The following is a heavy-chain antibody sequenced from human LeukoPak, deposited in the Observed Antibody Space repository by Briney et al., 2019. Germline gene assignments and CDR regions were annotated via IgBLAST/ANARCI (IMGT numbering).Heavy chain of an antibody. D-gene: IGHD5-24*01. J-gene: IGHJ4*02. CDR3: ARRDGYNDV. Sequence: GESLQISCKGSGYSFTSFWIDWVRQLPRKGLEWMGVIYPGDSNAKYSPSFQGQVTISADKSISTAYLQWSSLKASDTAMYYCARRDGYNDVWGQGTLVTVSS. CDR2: IYPGDSNA. CDR1: GYSFTSFW. V-gene: IGHV5-51*01.